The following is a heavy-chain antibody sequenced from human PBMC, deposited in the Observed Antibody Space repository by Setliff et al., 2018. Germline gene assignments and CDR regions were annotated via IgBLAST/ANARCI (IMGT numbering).Heavy chain of an antibody. V-gene: IGHV4-59*08. D-gene: IGHD3-22*01. Sequence: PSEILSLTCTVSGGSISNYYWSWIRQPPGKGLEWIGYIYYSGTTNSIPSLKSRVTISVDTSKNQFSLKLSSVTAADTAVYYCARHHAQYYSDSSGYFYEDWYFDLWGRGTLVTVSS. CDR1: GGSISNYY. J-gene: IGHJ2*01. CDR2: IYYSGTT. CDR3: ARHHAQYYSDSSGYFYEDWYFDL.